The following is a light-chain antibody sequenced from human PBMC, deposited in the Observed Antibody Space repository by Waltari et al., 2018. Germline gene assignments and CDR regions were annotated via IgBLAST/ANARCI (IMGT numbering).Light chain of an antibody. CDR2: GVS. CDR1: GSDIGGFNY. Sequence: QSALTQPASVSGSPGQSITISCSGTGSDIGGFNYVSWYQQRPGKAPKLLIYGVSQRPLVVSDRFSGSKSGNRASLTISGLQAEDDSDYYCCSYTTTTTWVFGGGTKLTVL. CDR3: CSYTTTTTWV. J-gene: IGLJ3*02. V-gene: IGLV2-14*03.